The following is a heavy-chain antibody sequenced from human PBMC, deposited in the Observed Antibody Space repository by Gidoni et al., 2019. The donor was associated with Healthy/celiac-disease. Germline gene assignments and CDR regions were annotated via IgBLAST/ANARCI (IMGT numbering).Heavy chain of an antibody. CDR1: GFTVSSNY. V-gene: IGHV3-53*01. J-gene: IGHJ6*02. D-gene: IGHD4-17*01. CDR3: ARDLSVKDYYGMDV. Sequence: EVQLVESGGGLIQPGGSMRLSCAASGFTVSSNYMSWVRQAPGKGLEWVSVIYSGGSTYYADSVKGRFTISRDNSKNTLYLQMNSLRAEDTAVYYCARDLSVKDYYGMDVWGQGTTVTVSS. CDR2: IYSGGST.